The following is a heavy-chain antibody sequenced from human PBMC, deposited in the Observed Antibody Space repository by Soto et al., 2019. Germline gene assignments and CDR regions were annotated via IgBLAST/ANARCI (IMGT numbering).Heavy chain of an antibody. CDR3: AKGPYYSSGWYHY. CDR1: GFTFSSYA. D-gene: IGHD6-19*01. V-gene: IGHV3-23*01. J-gene: IGHJ4*02. CDR2: ISGSGGST. Sequence: EVQLLESGGGLVQPGGSLRLSCAASGFTFSSYAMSWVRQAPGKGLEWVSAISGSGGSTYYADSVKGRFTISRDNSKNTLYLQMNSLGAEATAVYYCAKGPYYSSGWYHYCGQGTLVTVSS.